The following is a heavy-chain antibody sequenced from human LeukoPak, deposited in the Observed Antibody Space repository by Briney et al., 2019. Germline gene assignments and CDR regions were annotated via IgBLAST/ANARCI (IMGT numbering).Heavy chain of an antibody. Sequence: VASVKVSCKASGGTFSSYAISWVRQAPGQGLEWMGRIIPIFGTANYAQKFQGRVTITTDESTCTAYMELSSLRFEVTAVYFCAGVFGSPLAYAFDIWGQGTMVTVSS. CDR3: AGVFGSPLAYAFDI. D-gene: IGHD3-10*01. J-gene: IGHJ3*02. CDR2: IIPIFGTA. V-gene: IGHV1-69*05. CDR1: GGTFSSYA.